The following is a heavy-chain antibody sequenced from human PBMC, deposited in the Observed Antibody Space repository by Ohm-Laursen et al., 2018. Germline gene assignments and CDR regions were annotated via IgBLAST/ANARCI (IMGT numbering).Heavy chain of an antibody. D-gene: IGHD2-15*01. CDR1: GFTFNIYD. Sequence: SLRLSCSASGFTFNIYDMSWVRQAPGTGLEWVSTISGSGGTTYYADSVKGRFSISRDSSKNTLYLQMNSLRAEDTAVYYCAKVPRYCSGGSCRGGYFQYWGQGTLVTASS. J-gene: IGHJ1*01. V-gene: IGHV3-23*01. CDR3: AKVPRYCSGGSCRGGYFQY. CDR2: ISGSGGTT.